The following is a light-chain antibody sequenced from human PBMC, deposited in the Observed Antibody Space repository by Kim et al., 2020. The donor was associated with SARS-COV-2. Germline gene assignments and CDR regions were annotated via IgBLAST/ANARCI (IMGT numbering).Light chain of an antibody. J-gene: IGLJ2*01. CDR2: DVS. CDR3: QSSTTTRKGV. Sequence: GQTITITSTGSSNDIGSSDCISWYQQYPSKAPKLRIFDVSNRPSGVSERFSASKSDITAPLTISGLLAEDEADYYCQSSTTTRKGVLGVGTQLTVL. CDR1: SNDIGSSDC. V-gene: IGLV2-14*03.